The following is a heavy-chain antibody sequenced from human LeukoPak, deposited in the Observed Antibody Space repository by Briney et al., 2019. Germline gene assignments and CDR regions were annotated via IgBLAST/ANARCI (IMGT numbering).Heavy chain of an antibody. CDR1: GFTFSSNW. CDR3: ARANNSSWHN. J-gene: IGHJ4*02. D-gene: IGHD2-15*01. CDR2: IKPDGSAE. V-gene: IGHV3-7*01. Sequence: GGSLRLPCATSGFTFSSNWMSWFRHAPGRGLEWVANIKPDGSAEYYAASVKGRFTVSRDNAKNSLYLQMTSLRVEDTAIYYCARANNSSWHNWGQGALVTVSS.